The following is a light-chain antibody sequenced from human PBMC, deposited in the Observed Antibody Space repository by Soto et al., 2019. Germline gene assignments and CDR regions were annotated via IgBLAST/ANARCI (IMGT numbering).Light chain of an antibody. Sequence: DIQMTQSPSSLSASVGDRVTITCRSSQNIRTYLNWYQQKPGKAPNLLSSLQSGLPSRFSGSGSGTDFTLTISSLQPEDFATYYCQQSYSTPWTFGQGTKVEIK. V-gene: IGKV1-39*01. CDR3: QQSYSTPWT. J-gene: IGKJ1*01. CDR1: QNIRTY.